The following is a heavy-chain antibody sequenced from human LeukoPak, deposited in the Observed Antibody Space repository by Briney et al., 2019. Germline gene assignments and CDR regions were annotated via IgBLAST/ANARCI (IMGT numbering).Heavy chain of an antibody. V-gene: IGHV3-23*01. D-gene: IGHD6-19*01. Sequence: PGGSLRLSCAASGFTFSSYSMNWVRQAPGKGLEWFSGITDSGGDTYYADYVKGRFTISRDNSKNTLELQMSSLRAEDTAIYYCAKGSASSRPYYFDYWGQGALVTVSS. CDR3: AKGSASSRPYYFDY. CDR1: GFTFSSYS. CDR2: ITDSGGDT. J-gene: IGHJ4*02.